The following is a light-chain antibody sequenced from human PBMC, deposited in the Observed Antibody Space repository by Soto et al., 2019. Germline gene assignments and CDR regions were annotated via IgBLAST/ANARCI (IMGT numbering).Light chain of an antibody. Sequence: IQLTQSPSSLSASVGERVTITCRASPAIASFLAWYQQKPGTAPKLLIYGASTLRSGVPSRFSGSRSRTDYTLTIASLQPEDFATYYCQQLNGSPWTFGQGTKVEIK. CDR1: PAIASF. CDR2: GAS. V-gene: IGKV1-9*01. CDR3: QQLNGSPWT. J-gene: IGKJ1*01.